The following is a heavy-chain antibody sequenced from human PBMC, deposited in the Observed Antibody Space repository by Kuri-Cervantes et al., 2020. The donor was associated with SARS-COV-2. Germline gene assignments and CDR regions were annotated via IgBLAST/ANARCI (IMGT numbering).Heavy chain of an antibody. J-gene: IGHJ3*02. CDR2: IYHGGLT. D-gene: IGHD2-2*01. CDR1: GGSISSGGYS. V-gene: IGHV4-30-2*05. Sequence: SETLSLTCAVSGGSISSGGYSWVWIRQPPGKGLESIGYIYHGGLTYYNPSLKSRMTMSVDTSKNQFSLKLSSVTAADTAVYYCASSIVVVPAASREYAFDIWGQGTMVTVSS. CDR3: ASSIVVVPAASREYAFDI.